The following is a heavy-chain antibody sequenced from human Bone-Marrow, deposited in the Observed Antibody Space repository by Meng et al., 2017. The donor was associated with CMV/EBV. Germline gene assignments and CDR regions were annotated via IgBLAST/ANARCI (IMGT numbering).Heavy chain of an antibody. CDR3: AHYDSSGLHAFDV. D-gene: IGHD3-22*01. CDR2: IKQDGSEK. Sequence: GESLKISCVVSGLTFSSYWMSWVRQAPGKGLEWVANIKQDGSEKNYVDSVKGRFIISRDNAKNSLYLQMNSLRAEDTAVYYCAHYDSSGLHAFDVWGQGTMVTVSS. J-gene: IGHJ3*01. V-gene: IGHV3-7*01. CDR1: GLTFSSYW.